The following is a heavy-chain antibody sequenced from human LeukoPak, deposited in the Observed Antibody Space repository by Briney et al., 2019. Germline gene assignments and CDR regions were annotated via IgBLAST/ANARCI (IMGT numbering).Heavy chain of an antibody. CDR1: GGSFNHYY. CDR2: ANHSGST. Sequence: SETLSLTCAVYGGSFNHYYWSWIRQPPGKGLEWIGEANHSGSTSYNPSLKSRVAISVDTSKNQISLKLSSVTAADTAVYYCARGLTRGYSFGPPAFWGQGTLVAVSS. D-gene: IGHD5-18*01. V-gene: IGHV4-34*01. CDR3: ARGLTRGYSFGPPAF. J-gene: IGHJ4*02.